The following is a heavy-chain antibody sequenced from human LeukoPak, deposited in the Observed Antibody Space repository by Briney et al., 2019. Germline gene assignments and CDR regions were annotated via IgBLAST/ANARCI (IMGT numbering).Heavy chain of an antibody. CDR1: EFIFSSYG. V-gene: IGHV3-23*01. CDR2: ISASGGGT. CDR3: AKEATPGALLYGPFDY. J-gene: IGHJ4*02. Sequence: GGSLRLSCAASEFIFSSYGMSWVRQAPGKGLEWVSAISASGGGTYYADSVKGRFTIFRDNSRNTLYLQMNSLRAEDTAIYYCAKEATPGALLYGPFDYWGQGTLVTDSS. D-gene: IGHD2/OR15-2a*01.